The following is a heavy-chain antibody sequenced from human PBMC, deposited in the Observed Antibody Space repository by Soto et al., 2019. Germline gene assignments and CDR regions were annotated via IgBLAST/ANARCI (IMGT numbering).Heavy chain of an antibody. CDR2: ISFDGTNK. D-gene: IGHD6-13*01. CDR1: GFTFSSYG. CDR3: TKQGQPHHNWFDP. V-gene: IGHV3-30*18. Sequence: QVQLVESGGGVVQPGRSLRLSCAASGFTFSSYGIHWVRQAPGKGLEWVAVISFDGTNKYYADSVKGRFTISRDNSVNTVYLQMNSLRPEDTALYYCTKQGQPHHNWFDPWGQGTEVTVSS. J-gene: IGHJ5*02.